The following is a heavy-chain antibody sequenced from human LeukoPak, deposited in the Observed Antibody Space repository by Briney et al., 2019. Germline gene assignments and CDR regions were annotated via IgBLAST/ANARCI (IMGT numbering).Heavy chain of an antibody. V-gene: IGHV1-18*01. CDR2: ISAYNGNT. D-gene: IGHD3-16*01. CDR3: ARVRDYGGIGEDY. J-gene: IGHJ4*02. CDR1: GYTFTSYD. Sequence: ASAKVSCKASGYTFTSYDINWVRQAPGQGLECMGWISAYNGNTNYAQRFQGRVTMTTDTSTSTAYMELRSLRSDDTAVYYCARVRDYGGIGEDYWGQGTLVTVSS.